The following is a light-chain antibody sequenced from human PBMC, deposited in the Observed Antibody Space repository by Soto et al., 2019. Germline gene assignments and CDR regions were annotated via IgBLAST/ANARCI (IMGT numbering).Light chain of an antibody. J-gene: IGKJ4*01. Sequence: EIVLTQSPATLCLSPGERATLSCRASQSVSSYLAWYQQKPGQAPRLLIYDASNRATGIPARFSGSGSGTDFTLTISSLEPEDFAVYYCQQRSNWPLSLTFGGGTKVEIK. CDR3: QQRSNWPLSLT. V-gene: IGKV3-11*01. CDR2: DAS. CDR1: QSVSSY.